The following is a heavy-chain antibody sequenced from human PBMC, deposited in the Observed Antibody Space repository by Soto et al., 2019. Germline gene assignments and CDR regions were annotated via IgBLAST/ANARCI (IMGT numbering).Heavy chain of an antibody. CDR1: GGTFSSYA. J-gene: IGHJ6*02. CDR3: AEERGISRNRYYGMDV. D-gene: IGHD6-13*01. CDR2: IIPIFGTA. Sequence: ASVKVSCKVSGGTFSSYAISWVRQAPGQGLEWMGGIIPIFGTANYAQKFQGRVTITADESTSTAYMELSSLRSEDTAVYYCAEERGISRNRYYGMDVWGQGTTVTVSS. V-gene: IGHV1-69*13.